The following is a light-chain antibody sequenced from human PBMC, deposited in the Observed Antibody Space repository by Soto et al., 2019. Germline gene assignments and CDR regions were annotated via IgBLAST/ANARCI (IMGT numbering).Light chain of an antibody. Sequence: DVQMTQSPATLSASVGDTVTITCRASQNINTRLAWYQQRPGKAPKLLLFSASRLKAGVPSRISGTGSGTDFPLTISGLQPDDFATYYCQQFDNFSRTFGRGTKVEI. CDR2: SAS. J-gene: IGKJ1*01. CDR3: QQFDNFSRT. V-gene: IGKV1-5*01. CDR1: QNINTR.